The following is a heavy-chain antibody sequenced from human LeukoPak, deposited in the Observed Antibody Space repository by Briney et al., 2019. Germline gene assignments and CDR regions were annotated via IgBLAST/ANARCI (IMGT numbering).Heavy chain of an antibody. D-gene: IGHD5-12*01. CDR2: IKQDGSEK. Sequence: PGGSLRLSCAASGFTFSSYAMSWVRQAPGKGLEWVANIKQDGSEKYYVDSVKGRFTISRDNAKNSLYLQMNSLRAEDTAVYYCARDRGYGGSWGKGTTVTVSS. CDR3: ARDRGYGGS. J-gene: IGHJ6*04. V-gene: IGHV3-7*01. CDR1: GFTFSSYA.